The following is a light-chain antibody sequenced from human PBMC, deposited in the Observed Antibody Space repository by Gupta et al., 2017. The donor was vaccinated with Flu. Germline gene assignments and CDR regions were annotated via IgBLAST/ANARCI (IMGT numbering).Light chain of an antibody. CDR1: NIGSKS. CDR3: QVWVRGSDHPV. Sequence: YVLTQPPAVSVAPGQTATITCGGNNIGSKSVHWYQERPGQAPVLVVFDDRARPSGIPDRFSGSNAGDPATLTISMVEGGDEADYFFQVWVRGSDHPVFGGGTKLNVL. J-gene: IGLJ3*02. CDR2: DDR. V-gene: IGLV3-21*02.